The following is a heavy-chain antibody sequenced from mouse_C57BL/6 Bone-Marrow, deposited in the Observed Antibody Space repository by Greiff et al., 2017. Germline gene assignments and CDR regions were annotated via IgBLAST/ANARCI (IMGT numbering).Heavy chain of an antibody. CDR3: AMRGDYDYDEGAWFAY. D-gene: IGHD2-4*01. CDR1: GYTFTSYW. V-gene: IGHV1-74*01. Sequence: QVQLQQPGAELVKPGASVKVSCKASGYTFTSYWMHWVKQRPGQGLEWIGRIHPSDSDTNYNQKFKGKATLTVDKSSSTAYMQLSSLTSEDSAVYYCAMRGDYDYDEGAWFAYWGQGTLVTVSA. J-gene: IGHJ3*01. CDR2: IHPSDSDT.